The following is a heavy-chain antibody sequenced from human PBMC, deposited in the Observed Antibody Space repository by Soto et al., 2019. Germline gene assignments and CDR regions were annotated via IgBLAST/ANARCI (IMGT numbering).Heavy chain of an antibody. Sequence: SETLSLTCAVSGDSVSSGRWWSWVRQPPGKGLEWIGEIDHSGTPNCNPSLKSRVTISVDKSKNQFSLKLSSVTAADTAVYFCARVKGQPVPYYYYYGMDVWGQGTTVT. CDR2: IDHSGTP. J-gene: IGHJ6*02. D-gene: IGHD6-13*01. V-gene: IGHV4-4*02. CDR1: GDSVSSGRW. CDR3: ARVKGQPVPYYYYYGMDV.